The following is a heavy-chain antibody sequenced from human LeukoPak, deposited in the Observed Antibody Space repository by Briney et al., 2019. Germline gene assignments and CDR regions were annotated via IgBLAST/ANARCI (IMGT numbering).Heavy chain of an antibody. J-gene: IGHJ4*02. Sequence: ASVKVSCKASGYTFTSYGISWVRQAPGQGLEWMGWMNPNSGNTGYAQKFQGRVTMTTDTSTSTAYMELRSLRSDDTAVYYCAKADSSSWYVFGTFDYWGQGTLVTVSS. V-gene: IGHV1-18*01. CDR2: MNPNSGNT. CDR1: GYTFTSYG. D-gene: IGHD6-13*01. CDR3: AKADSSSWYVFGTFDY.